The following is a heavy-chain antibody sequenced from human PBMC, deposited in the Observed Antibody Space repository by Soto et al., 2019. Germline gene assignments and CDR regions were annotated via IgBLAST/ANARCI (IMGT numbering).Heavy chain of an antibody. CDR1: GFTFSSYS. D-gene: IGHD6-19*01. J-gene: IGHJ4*02. CDR2: ISSSSSYI. CDR3: ARAVSGWYYFDY. Sequence: PGGSLRLPCAASGFTFSSYSMNWVRQAPGKGLEWVSSISSSSSYIYYADSVKGRFTISRDNAKNSLYLQMNSLRAEDTAVYYCARAVSGWYYFDYWGQGTLVTVSS. V-gene: IGHV3-21*01.